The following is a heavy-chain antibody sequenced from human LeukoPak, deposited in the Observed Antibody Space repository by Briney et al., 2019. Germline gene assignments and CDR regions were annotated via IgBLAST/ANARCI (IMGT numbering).Heavy chain of an antibody. CDR2: VSYDGNDK. Sequence: GSLRLSCAASGFTFTSYIMNWVRQAPGKGLEWVAVVSYDGNDKYYADSVKGRFTISRDNSNNTLYLQMNSLRTEDTAVYYCARGSPRRPPDDWGQGTLVTVSS. V-gene: IGHV3-30-3*01. D-gene: IGHD3-10*01. CDR3: ARGSPRRPPDD. J-gene: IGHJ4*02. CDR1: GFTFTSYI.